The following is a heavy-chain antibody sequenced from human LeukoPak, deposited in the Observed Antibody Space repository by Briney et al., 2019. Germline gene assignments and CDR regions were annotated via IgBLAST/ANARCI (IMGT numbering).Heavy chain of an antibody. CDR1: GGSISSGGYY. Sequence: SETLSLTCTVSGGSISSGGYYWRWIRQHPGKGLEWIGYIYYSGSTYYNPSLMSRVTISVDTSKNQFSLKLSSVTAADTAVYYCAREDTAMVNDYWGQGTLVTVSS. V-gene: IGHV4-31*03. J-gene: IGHJ4*02. D-gene: IGHD5-18*01. CDR2: IYYSGST. CDR3: AREDTAMVNDY.